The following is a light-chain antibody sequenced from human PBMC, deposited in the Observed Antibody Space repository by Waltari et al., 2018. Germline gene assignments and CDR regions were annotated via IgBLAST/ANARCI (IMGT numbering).Light chain of an antibody. V-gene: IGKV2-30*02. CDR3: MQGTHWPYT. CDR2: RVS. J-gene: IGKJ2*01. Sequence: EVVMTQSPLSLPVTLGQPASISCKSSQSLVHSDGNPQLNWFQQRPGQSPRRLIYRVSNRDSGVPNRFSGSGSGTDFTLKISRVEAEDVGVYYCMQGTHWPYTFGQGTKLDIK. CDR1: QSLVHSDGNPQ.